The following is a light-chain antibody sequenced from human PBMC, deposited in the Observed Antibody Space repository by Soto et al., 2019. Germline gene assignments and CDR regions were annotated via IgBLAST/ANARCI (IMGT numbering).Light chain of an antibody. J-gene: IGKJ5*01. V-gene: IGKV3D-15*01. CDR3: QQYNNWPIT. CDR1: QSVSRN. Sequence: EIVITQNKTTLSVSPGERPTLSCRASQSVSRNLAWYQQKPGQAPRLLIYDASTRATGTPARFSGSGSGTKFTLSISSLQSEDFAVYYCQQYNNWPITFGQGTLLEIK. CDR2: DAS.